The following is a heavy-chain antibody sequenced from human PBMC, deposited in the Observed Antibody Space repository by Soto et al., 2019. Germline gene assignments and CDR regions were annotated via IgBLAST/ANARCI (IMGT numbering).Heavy chain of an antibody. CDR1: GFTFTSSA. V-gene: IGHV1-58*01. CDR3: AAGYYDSSGYPPFDY. J-gene: IGHJ4*02. CDR2: IVVGSGNT. Sequence: GASVKVSCKASGFTFTSSAVQWVRQARGQRLEWIGWIVVGSGNTNYAQKFQERVTITRDMSTSTAYMELSSLRSEDTAVYYCAAGYYDSSGYPPFDYWGQGTLVTVSS. D-gene: IGHD3-22*01.